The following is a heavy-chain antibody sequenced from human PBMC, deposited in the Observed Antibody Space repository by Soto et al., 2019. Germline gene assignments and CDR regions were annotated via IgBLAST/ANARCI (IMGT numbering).Heavy chain of an antibody. J-gene: IGHJ6*02. CDR1: GGSISSSNW. CDR2: IYHSGST. D-gene: IGHD2-2*01. V-gene: IGHV4-4*02. CDR3: ARDCSSTSCYAPLRFDSYSGMDV. Sequence: PSETLSLTCAVSGGSISSSNWWSWVRQPPGKGLEWIGEIYHSGSTNYNPSLKSRVTISVDKSKNQFSLKLSSVTAADTAVYYCARDCSSTSCYAPLRFDSYSGMDVWGQGNTVTFS.